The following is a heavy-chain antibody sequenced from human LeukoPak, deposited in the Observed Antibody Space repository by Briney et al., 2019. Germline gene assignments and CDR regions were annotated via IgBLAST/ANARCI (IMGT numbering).Heavy chain of an antibody. V-gene: IGHV3-20*01. CDR1: GFTFDDYG. J-gene: IGHJ4*02. CDR2: INWNGGST. Sequence: PGGSLRLSCAASGFTFDDYGMSWVRQAPGKGLEWVSGINWNGGSTGYADSVKGRFTISRDNAKNSLYLQMNSLRAEDTALYHCARVNSGYFTYYFDYWGQGTLVTVSS. D-gene: IGHD3-22*01. CDR3: ARVNSGYFTYYFDY.